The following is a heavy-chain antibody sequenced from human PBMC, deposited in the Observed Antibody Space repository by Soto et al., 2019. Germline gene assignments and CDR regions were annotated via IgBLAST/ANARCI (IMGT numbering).Heavy chain of an antibody. CDR3: ARDSTDWYGFDY. V-gene: IGHV2-5*02. D-gene: IGHD6-19*01. CDR2: IYWDDDK. CDR1: GFSLSTRGVG. Sequence: QITLKESGPTLVKPTQTLTLTCTFSGFSLSTRGVGVGWIRQPPGKALKWLALIYWDDDKRYSPSLKSRLTITKDTSKNQVVLTLTNVAPVDTATYYCARDSTDWYGFDYWGQGTLVTVSS. J-gene: IGHJ4*02.